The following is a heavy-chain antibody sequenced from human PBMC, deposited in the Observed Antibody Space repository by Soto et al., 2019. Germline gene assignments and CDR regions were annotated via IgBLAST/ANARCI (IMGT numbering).Heavy chain of an antibody. J-gene: IGHJ4*02. CDR2: TYYRSKWYN. CDR3: ARGEQYSGRIFDY. D-gene: IGHD1-26*01. V-gene: IGHV6-1*01. CDR1: GDSVSSNSAA. Sequence: QVQLQQSGPGLVKPSQTLSVTCGISGDSVSSNSAAWNWLRQSPSRGLEWLGRTYYRSKWYNDYAVSVESQITINPDTSKYLFSLQMNFVTPEDAAVYFCARGEQYSGRIFDYWGQGTLVTVSS.